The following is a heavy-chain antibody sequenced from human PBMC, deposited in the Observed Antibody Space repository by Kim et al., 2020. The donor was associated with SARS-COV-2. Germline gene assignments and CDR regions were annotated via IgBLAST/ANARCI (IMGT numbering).Heavy chain of an antibody. CDR3: AKDSVIAAAGTIDY. CDR2: ISYDGSNK. V-gene: IGHV3-30*18. CDR1: GFTFSSYG. Sequence: GGSLRLSCAASGFTFSSYGMHWVRQAPGKGLEWVAVISYDGSNKYYADSVKGRFTISRDNSKNTLYLQMNSLRAEDTAVYYCAKDSVIAAAGTIDYWGQGTLVTVSS. D-gene: IGHD6-13*01. J-gene: IGHJ4*02.